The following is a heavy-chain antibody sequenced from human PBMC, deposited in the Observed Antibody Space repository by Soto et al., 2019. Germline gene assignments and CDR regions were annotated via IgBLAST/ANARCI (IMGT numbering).Heavy chain of an antibody. Sequence: SVKVSCKASGGTFSSYAISWVRQAPGQGLEWMGGIIPIFGTANYAQKFQGRVTITADESTSTAYMELSSLRSEDTAVYYCATLAVAGTVYFDYWGQGTLVTVSS. CDR2: IIPIFGTA. CDR3: ATLAVAGTVYFDY. D-gene: IGHD6-19*01. J-gene: IGHJ4*02. CDR1: GGTFSSYA. V-gene: IGHV1-69*13.